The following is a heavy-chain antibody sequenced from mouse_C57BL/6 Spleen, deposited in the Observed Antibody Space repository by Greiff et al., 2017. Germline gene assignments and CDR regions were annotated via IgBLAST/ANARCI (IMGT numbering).Heavy chain of an antibody. J-gene: IGHJ2*01. CDR2: INPYNGDT. D-gene: IGHD1-1*01. CDR1: GYSFTGYF. Sequence: EVQVVESGPELVKPGDSVKISCKASGYSFTGYFMNWVMQSHGKSLEWIGRINPYNGDTFYNQKFKGKATLTVDKSSSTAHMELRSLTSEDSAVYYCAMGYYGSSPWYFDYWGQGTTLTVSS. CDR3: AMGYYGSSPWYFDY. V-gene: IGHV1-20*01.